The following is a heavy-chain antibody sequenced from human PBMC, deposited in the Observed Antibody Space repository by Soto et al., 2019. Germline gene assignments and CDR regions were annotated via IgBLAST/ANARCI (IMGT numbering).Heavy chain of an antibody. CDR1: GYTFTKYG. CDR2: ISAYNGNT. CDR3: ARDRARVSALYSSGSDAFDI. D-gene: IGHD6-25*01. J-gene: IGHJ3*02. Sequence: GASVKVSCKASGYTFTKYGISWVRQAPGQGLEWMGWISAYNGNTNYAQKLQGRVTMTTDTSTSTAYMELRSLRSDDTAVYYCARDRARVSALYSSGSDAFDIWGQGTMVTVSS. V-gene: IGHV1-18*01.